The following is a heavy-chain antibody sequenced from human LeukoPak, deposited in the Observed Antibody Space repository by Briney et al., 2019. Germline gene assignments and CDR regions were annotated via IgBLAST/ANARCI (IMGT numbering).Heavy chain of an antibody. CDR1: GFSFNLYA. V-gene: IGHV3-23*01. CDR3: ARRGAGSGGLDY. D-gene: IGHD6-19*01. Sequence: GGSLRLSCAASGFSFNLYAMNWVRQAPGKGLEWVATIIETGASPYYADSVRGRFTVSRDSSKNMFYLQMNSLRAEDTAIYYCARRGAGSGGLDYWGQVTLVTVSS. CDR2: IIETGASP. J-gene: IGHJ4*02.